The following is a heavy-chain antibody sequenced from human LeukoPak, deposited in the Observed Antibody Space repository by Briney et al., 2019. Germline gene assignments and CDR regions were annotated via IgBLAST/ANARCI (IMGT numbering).Heavy chain of an antibody. CDR1: GGTFSSYA. V-gene: IGHV1-69*13. CDR2: IIPIFGTA. Sequence: GASVKVSCKASGGTFSSYAISWVRQAPGQGLEWMGGIIPIFGTANYAQKFQGRVTITADESMSTAYMELSSLRSEDTAVYYCARDHEQQLDPTNWFDPWGQGTLVTVSS. D-gene: IGHD6-13*01. J-gene: IGHJ5*02. CDR3: ARDHEQQLDPTNWFDP.